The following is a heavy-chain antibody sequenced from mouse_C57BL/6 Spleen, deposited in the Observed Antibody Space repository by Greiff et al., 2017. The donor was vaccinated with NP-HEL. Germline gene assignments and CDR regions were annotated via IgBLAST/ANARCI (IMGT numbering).Heavy chain of an antibody. CDR2: ISNGGGST. CDR3: AREGDGSFDY. CDR1: GFTFSDYY. J-gene: IGHJ2*01. V-gene: IGHV5-12*01. D-gene: IGHD2-3*01. Sequence: EVMLVESGGGLVQPGGSLKLSCAASGFTFSDYYMYWVRQTPEKRLEWVAYISNGGGSTYYPDTVKGRFPISRDNAKNTLYLQMSRLKSEDTAMYYCAREGDGSFDYWGQGTTLTVSS.